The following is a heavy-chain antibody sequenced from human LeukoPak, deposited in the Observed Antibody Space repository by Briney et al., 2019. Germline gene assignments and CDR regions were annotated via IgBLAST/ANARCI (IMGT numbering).Heavy chain of an antibody. D-gene: IGHD2-2*01. CDR1: GFTFSSYS. V-gene: IGHV3-48*01. CDR3: ARGTIIVVVPAAYNWFDP. Sequence: PGGSLRLSCAASGFTFSSYSMNWVRQAPGKGLEGVSYIRSSSSTIYYAESVKGRFTISRDNPKNSLYLQMHSMRAEDTAVYYCARGTIIVVVPAAYNWFDPWGQGTLVTVSS. CDR2: IRSSSSTI. J-gene: IGHJ5*02.